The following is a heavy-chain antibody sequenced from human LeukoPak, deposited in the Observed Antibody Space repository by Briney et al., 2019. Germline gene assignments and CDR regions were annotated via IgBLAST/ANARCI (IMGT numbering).Heavy chain of an antibody. Sequence: SVKVSCKASGGTFSNYAISWVRQAPGHGLEWVGGIIPLFGTADYPQKFQGRVTITTDESTGAAYMEMTSLRADDTALYYCARATYNDSKNRPRRLAFDLWGQGTLVTVSS. J-gene: IGHJ5*02. CDR3: ARATYNDSKNRPRRLAFDL. V-gene: IGHV1-69*05. D-gene: IGHD3-10*01. CDR1: GGTFSNYA. CDR2: IIPLFGTA.